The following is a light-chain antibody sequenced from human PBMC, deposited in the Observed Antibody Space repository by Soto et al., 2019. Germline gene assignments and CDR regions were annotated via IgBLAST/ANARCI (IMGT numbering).Light chain of an antibody. CDR3: QQYGSSPT. CDR2: GAS. CDR1: QSVSNNY. Sequence: EIVMTQSPATLSLSPWERATLSCRASQSVSNNYLAWYQQKPGQAPRRLIYGASSRATGIPARFSGSGSGTDFTLTISRLEPEDFAVYYCQQYGSSPTFGEGTRLEIK. J-gene: IGKJ5*01. V-gene: IGKV3-20*01.